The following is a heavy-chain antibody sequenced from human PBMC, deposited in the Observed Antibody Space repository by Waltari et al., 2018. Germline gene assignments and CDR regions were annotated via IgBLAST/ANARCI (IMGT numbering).Heavy chain of an antibody. D-gene: IGHD3-22*01. CDR2: INHGGNT. V-gene: IGHV4-34*01. Sequence: QVQLQQWGAGLLKPSETLSLTCAVYGGSFSDNYWSWIRQHPGKGLEWIGEINHGGNTNYNPPLESRGTISVDRAKRRFALKLDAVAAAETAVYYCASGRPRRNSSSYYNWFDPWGQATLVTVAS. CDR1: GGSFSDNY. CDR3: ASGRPRRNSSSYYNWFDP. J-gene: IGHJ5*02.